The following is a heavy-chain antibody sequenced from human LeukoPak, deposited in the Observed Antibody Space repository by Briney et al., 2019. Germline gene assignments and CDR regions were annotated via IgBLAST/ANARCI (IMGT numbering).Heavy chain of an antibody. CDR3: AKDRYYGSGSYYRGLDY. V-gene: IGHV3-23*01. CDR1: GFTFSSCA. J-gene: IGHJ4*02. Sequence: TGGSLRLSCAASGFTFSSCAMNWVRQAPGKGLEWVSLISGSGDSIHYADSLKGRFTIPRDNSKNTLYLHMTSLRAEDTAVYYCAKDRYYGSGSYYRGLDYWGQGTLVTVSS. D-gene: IGHD3-10*01. CDR2: ISGSGDSI.